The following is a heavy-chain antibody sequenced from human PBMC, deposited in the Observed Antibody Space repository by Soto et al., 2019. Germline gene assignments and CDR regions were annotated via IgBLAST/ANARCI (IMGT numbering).Heavy chain of an antibody. V-gene: IGHV1-2*02. CDR1: GYTFTGYY. CDR3: ASYYYDSSGYYRGLDFDY. J-gene: IGHJ4*02. CDR2: INPNSGGT. Sequence: ASVKVSCKASGYTFTGYYMHWVRQAPGQGLEWMGWINPNSGGTNYAQKFQGRVTMTRDTSISTAYMELSRLRSDDTAVYYCASYYYDSSGYYRGLDFDYWGQGTLVTV. D-gene: IGHD3-22*01.